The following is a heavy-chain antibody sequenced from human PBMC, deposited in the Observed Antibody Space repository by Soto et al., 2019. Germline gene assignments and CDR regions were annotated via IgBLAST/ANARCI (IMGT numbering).Heavy chain of an antibody. CDR1: GFRFSSKA. V-gene: IGHV3-23*01. CDR3: AKENGFQFVNFGASGFDY. D-gene: IGHD6-6*01. Sequence: EVQLLESGGGLVQPGGSLRLSCAASGFRFSSKAMSWVRQAPGKGLEWVSIISGSGSSKYYTDSLKGRFTISRDNSKNMVYLEMNYLRAEDTAVYYCAKENGFQFVNFGASGFDYWGQGSLVSVSS. J-gene: IGHJ4*02. CDR2: ISGSGSSK.